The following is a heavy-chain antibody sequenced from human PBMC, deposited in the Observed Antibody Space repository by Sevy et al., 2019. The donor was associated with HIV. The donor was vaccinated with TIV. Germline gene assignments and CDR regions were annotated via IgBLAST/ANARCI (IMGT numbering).Heavy chain of an antibody. D-gene: IGHD3-16*01. CDR2: IRYDGSNK. CDR1: GFTFSSYG. V-gene: IGHV3-30*02. Sequence: GGSLRLSCAASGFTFSSYGMHWVRQAPGKGLEWVAFIRYDGSNKYYADSVNGRFTISRDNSKNTLYLQMNSLRAEETAVYYGAKIFPGGVTVYYYDYMDVWGKGTTVTVSS. J-gene: IGHJ6*03. CDR3: AKIFPGGVTVYYYDYMDV.